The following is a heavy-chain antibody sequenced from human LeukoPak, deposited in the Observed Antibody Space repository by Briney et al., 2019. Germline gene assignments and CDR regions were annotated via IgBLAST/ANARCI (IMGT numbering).Heavy chain of an antibody. CDR3: ATSSGYDFNFDY. CDR2: ISWNSGSI. J-gene: IGHJ4*02. D-gene: IGHD5-12*01. V-gene: IGHV3-9*01. Sequence: QPGRSLRLSCAASGFTFDDYAMHWVRQAPGKGLEWVSGISWNSGSIGYADSVKGRFTISRDNAKNSLYLQMNSLRAEDTAVYYCATSSGYDFNFDYWGQGTLVTVSS. CDR1: GFTFDDYA.